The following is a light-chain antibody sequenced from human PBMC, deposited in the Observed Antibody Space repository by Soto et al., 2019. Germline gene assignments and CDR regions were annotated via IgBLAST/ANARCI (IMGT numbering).Light chain of an antibody. V-gene: IGLV2-14*01. CDR3: ISYTTSRTWV. Sequence: QSALTQPASVSGSPEQSITISCTGTSSDIGGYNYVSWYQQHPGKVPKLMIYDVSNRPSGVSNRYSGSKSGNTASLTISGLEAEDEADYYCISYTTSRTWVFGGGTKLTVL. CDR1: SSDIGGYNY. CDR2: DVS. J-gene: IGLJ3*02.